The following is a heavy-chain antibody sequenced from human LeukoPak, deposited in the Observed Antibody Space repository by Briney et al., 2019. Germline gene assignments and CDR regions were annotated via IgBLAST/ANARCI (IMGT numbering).Heavy chain of an antibody. CDR3: ARMGDVYYYGSRTISPGWVDP. V-gene: IGHV4-39*07. CDR2: IHQSGST. D-gene: IGHD3-10*01. J-gene: IGHJ5*02. Sequence: SETLSLTCSVSGFSISRISYYWGWIRQSPGKGLEWIGSIHQSGSTYYNPSLKSRVTMPIDTSKNQFSLKLPSVTAADTAVYYCARMGDVYYYGSRTISPGWVDPWGQGTLVTVSS. CDR1: GFSISRISYY.